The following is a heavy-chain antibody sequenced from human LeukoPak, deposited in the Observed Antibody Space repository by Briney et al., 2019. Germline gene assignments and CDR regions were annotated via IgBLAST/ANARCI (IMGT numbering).Heavy chain of an antibody. CDR1: GGTFSSYA. CDR2: IIPIFGTA. J-gene: IGHJ5*02. D-gene: IGHD3-10*01. CDR3: AREAKYYYGSGSYSGPFDP. V-gene: IGHV1-69*05. Sequence: GSSVKVSCKASGGTFSSYAISWVRQAPGQGLEWMGGIIPIFGTANYAQKFQGRVTITTDESTSTAYMELSSLRSEDTAVYYCAREAKYYYGSGSYSGPFDPWGQGTLVTVSS.